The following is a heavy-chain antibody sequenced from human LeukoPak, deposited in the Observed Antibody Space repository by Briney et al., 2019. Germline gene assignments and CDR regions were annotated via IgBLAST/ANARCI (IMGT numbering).Heavy chain of an antibody. CDR1: GFTFSSNW. Sequence: GGSLRLSCVASGFTFSSNWMHWVRQAPGKGLVWVSRIKTDGSYTTYADSVKGRFTISRDNTKNTLFLQMNSLSAEDTAVYFCASRHCSGGGCYFAGADPFDYWGQGTLVTVSS. V-gene: IGHV3-74*01. J-gene: IGHJ4*02. CDR3: ASRHCSGGGCYFAGADPFDY. CDR2: IKTDGSYT. D-gene: IGHD2-15*01.